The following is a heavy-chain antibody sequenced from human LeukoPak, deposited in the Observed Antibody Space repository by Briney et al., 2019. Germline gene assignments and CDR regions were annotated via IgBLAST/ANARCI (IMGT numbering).Heavy chain of an antibody. CDR3: ARGPDSSGYSNWFDP. J-gene: IGHJ5*02. CDR1: GGSFSGYY. CDR2: INHSGST. D-gene: IGHD3-22*01. V-gene: IGHV4-34*01. Sequence: SETLSLTCAVYGGSFSGYYWSWIRQPPGKGLEWIGEINHSGSTNYNPSLKSRVTTSVDTSKNQFSLKLSSVTAADTAVYYCARGPDSSGYSNWFDPWGQGTLVTVSS.